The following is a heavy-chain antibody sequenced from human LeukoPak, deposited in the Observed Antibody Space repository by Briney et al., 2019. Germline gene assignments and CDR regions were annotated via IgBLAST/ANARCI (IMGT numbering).Heavy chain of an antibody. J-gene: IGHJ4*02. D-gene: IGHD6-19*01. CDR3: ARDRGSSGWYEFDY. CDR1: GFTASSYW. CDR2: IKQDGSEK. V-gene: IGHV3-7*01. Sequence: GWSLRLSCAASGFTASSYWTSWVRQAPGKGLEWVANIKQDGSEKYYVDSVKGRFTISRDNAKNSLYLQMNSLRAEDTAVYYCARDRGSSGWYEFDYWGQGTLVPVSS.